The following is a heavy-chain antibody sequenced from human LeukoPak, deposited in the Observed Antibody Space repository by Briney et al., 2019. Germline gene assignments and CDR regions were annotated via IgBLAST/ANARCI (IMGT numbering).Heavy chain of an antibody. CDR2: INAGNGNT. D-gene: IGHD4-17*01. J-gene: IGHJ6*02. CDR3: ARGDTVTGYYYYYYGMDV. V-gene: IGHV1-3*01. CDR1: GYTFTSYA. Sequence: ASVKVSCKASGYTFTSYAMHWVRQAPGQRLEWMGWINAGNGNTKYSQKFQGRVTITRDTSASTAYMELSSLRSEDTAVYYCARGDTVTGYYYYYYGMDVWGQGTTVTVSS.